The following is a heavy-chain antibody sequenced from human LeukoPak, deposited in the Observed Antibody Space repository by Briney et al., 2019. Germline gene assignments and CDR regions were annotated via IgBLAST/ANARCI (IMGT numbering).Heavy chain of an antibody. CDR1: GFTFSGYG. Sequence: QPGRSLRLSCAASGFTFSGYGMHWVRQAPGKGLEWVTGIAFDGSRKHYADSVKGRFTISRDNSRNTMDLQMNSLRVEDTAVYLCTRYDSSRFDPWGQGTLVIVSS. D-gene: IGHD3-3*01. CDR2: IAFDGSRK. CDR3: TRYDSSRFDP. J-gene: IGHJ5*02. V-gene: IGHV3-30*03.